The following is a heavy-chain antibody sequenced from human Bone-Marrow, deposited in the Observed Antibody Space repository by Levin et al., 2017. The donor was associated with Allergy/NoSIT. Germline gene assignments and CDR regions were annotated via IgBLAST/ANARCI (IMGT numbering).Heavy chain of an antibody. CDR2: INPNSGGT. CDR3: ARGGFIWFGELQDAFDI. D-gene: IGHD3-10*01. V-gene: IGHV1-2*02. Sequence: ASVKVSCKASGYTFTGYYMHWVRQAPGQGLEWMGWINPNSGGTNYAQKFQGRVTMTRDTSISTAYMELSRLRSDDTAVYYCARGGFIWFGELQDAFDIWGQGTMVTVSS. CDR1: GYTFTGYY. J-gene: IGHJ3*02.